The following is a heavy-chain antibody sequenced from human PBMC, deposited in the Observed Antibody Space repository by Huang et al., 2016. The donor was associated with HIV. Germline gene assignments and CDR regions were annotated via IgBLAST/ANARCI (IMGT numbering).Heavy chain of an antibody. J-gene: IGHJ4*02. V-gene: IGHV3-48*01. CDR1: GFTFSSYS. D-gene: IGHD3-22*01. CDR2: ISGRSSNI. Sequence: EVQLVESGGGLVKPGGSLRLSCAASGFTFSSYSMNWVRQAAGSGLEWVSDISGRSSNIYYAHSVKGRFTISRDNAKSSLYLQLNSLRADDTAVYYCARTEMEYYYGSSGYYPDYWGQGTLVIVSS. CDR3: ARTEMEYYYGSSGYYPDY.